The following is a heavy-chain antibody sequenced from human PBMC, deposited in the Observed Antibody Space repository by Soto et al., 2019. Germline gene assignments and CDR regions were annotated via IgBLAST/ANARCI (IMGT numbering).Heavy chain of an antibody. Sequence: QVPLVQSGAEVKKPGSSVKVSCKASGGTFSSYPINWVRQAPGQGLEWMGGIIPIFGTTNSAQNFQGRVTITADGSTSTAYMELRSLRSEDTAVYYCARTLDYGDYAYNWFDPWGQGTLVTVSS. J-gene: IGHJ5*02. CDR1: GGTFSSYP. CDR3: ARTLDYGDYAYNWFDP. V-gene: IGHV1-69*01. D-gene: IGHD4-17*01. CDR2: IIPIFGTT.